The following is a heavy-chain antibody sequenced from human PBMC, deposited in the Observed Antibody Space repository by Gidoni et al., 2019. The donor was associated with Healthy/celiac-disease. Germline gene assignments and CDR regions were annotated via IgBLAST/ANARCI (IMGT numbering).Heavy chain of an antibody. CDR2: ICYDGSNK. CDR3: ARSLTIFGVVISGY. D-gene: IGHD3-3*01. CDR1: GFTLSRYG. V-gene: IGHV3-33*01. Sequence: QVQLVESGGGVVQPGRSLRLSCAASGFTLSRYGMHCVRKATGKGMEWVAIICYDGSNKYYADSVKGRFTISRDNSKNTLYLQMNSLRAEDTAVYYCARSLTIFGVVISGYWGQGTLVTVSS. J-gene: IGHJ4*02.